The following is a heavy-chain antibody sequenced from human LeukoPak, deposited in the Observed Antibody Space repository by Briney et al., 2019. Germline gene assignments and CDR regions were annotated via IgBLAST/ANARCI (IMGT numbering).Heavy chain of an antibody. V-gene: IGHV4-4*07. D-gene: IGHD5-12*01. CDR3: ASGSSGYDP. Sequence: SETLSLTCTVSGGSISNYYWSWIREPAGKGLEWIGRIHTSGTTIYNPSLKSRVTISVDTSKNQFSLKLSSVTAADTAVYYCASGSSGYDPWGQGTLVTVSS. CDR1: GGSISNYY. J-gene: IGHJ5*02. CDR2: IHTSGTT.